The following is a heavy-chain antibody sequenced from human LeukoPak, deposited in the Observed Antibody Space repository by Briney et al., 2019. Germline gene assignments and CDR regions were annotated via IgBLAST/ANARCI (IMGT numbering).Heavy chain of an antibody. Sequence: SETLSLTCTVSGGSISSHYWSWIRQPPGKGLEWIGYIYYSGSTNYNPSLKSRVTISVDTSKNQFSLKLSSVTAADTAVYYCARGVRDCYRNTPSHYCGQGTVVPVTS. D-gene: IGHD5-24*01. CDR1: GGSISSHY. J-gene: IGHJ4*02. V-gene: IGHV4-59*11. CDR2: IYYSGST. CDR3: ARGVRDCYRNTPSHY.